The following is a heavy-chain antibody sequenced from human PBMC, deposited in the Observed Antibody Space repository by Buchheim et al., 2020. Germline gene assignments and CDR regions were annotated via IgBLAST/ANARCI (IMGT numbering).Heavy chain of an antibody. CDR2: IYYSGST. J-gene: IGHJ4*02. V-gene: IGHV4-31*03. CDR3: ASREAAAGRGADHPHGYYFDY. D-gene: IGHD6-13*01. Sequence: QVQLQESGPGLVKPSQTLSLTCTVSGGSISSGGYYWSWIRQHPGKGLEWIGYIYYSGSTYYNPSLKSRVTISVDTSKNQFSLKLSSVTAADTAVYYCASREAAAGRGADHPHGYYFDYWGQGTL. CDR1: GGSISSGGYY.